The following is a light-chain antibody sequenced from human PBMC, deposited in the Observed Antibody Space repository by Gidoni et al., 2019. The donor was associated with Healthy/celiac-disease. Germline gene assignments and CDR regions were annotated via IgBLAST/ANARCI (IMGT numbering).Light chain of an antibody. CDR2: EVS. V-gene: IGLV2-14*01. CDR1: SSDVGCYNY. Sequence: QSALTQPASVSGSPGQSITISCTGTSSDVGCYNYVSWYQQHPGKAPKLMIYEVSNRPSGVSNRFSGSKSGNTASLTISGLQAEDEADYYCSSYTSSSTLVVFGTGTKVTVL. J-gene: IGLJ1*01. CDR3: SSYTSSSTLVV.